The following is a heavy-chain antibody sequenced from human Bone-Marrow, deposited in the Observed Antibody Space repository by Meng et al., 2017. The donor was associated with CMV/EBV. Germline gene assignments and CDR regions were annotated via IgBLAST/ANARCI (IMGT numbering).Heavy chain of an antibody. D-gene: IGHD3-9*01. CDR3: ARGYDIVENWFDP. Sequence: GGSLRLSCAASGFTFSSYEMNWVRQAPGKGLEWVSYISSSGSTIYYADSVKGRFTISRDNSKNTLYLQMNSLRAEDTAVYYCARGYDIVENWFDPWGQGTLVTVSS. CDR2: ISSSGSTI. V-gene: IGHV3-48*03. J-gene: IGHJ5*02. CDR1: GFTFSSYE.